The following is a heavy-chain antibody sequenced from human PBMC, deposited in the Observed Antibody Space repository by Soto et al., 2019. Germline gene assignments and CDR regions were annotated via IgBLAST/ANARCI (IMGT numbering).Heavy chain of an antibody. D-gene: IGHD2-2*01. V-gene: IGHV3-48*03. J-gene: IGHJ5*02. Sequence: PGGALRLSCAASGFTFSSYAMNWVLQASGKGLEWVADISISASTINYAASVKGRFTISRDNAQNSLYLQMNSLRAEDTAVYYCARAQIPVYCSSTSGPNWFDPWGQGTLGTVSS. CDR2: ISISASTI. CDR1: GFTFSSYA. CDR3: ARAQIPVYCSSTSGPNWFDP.